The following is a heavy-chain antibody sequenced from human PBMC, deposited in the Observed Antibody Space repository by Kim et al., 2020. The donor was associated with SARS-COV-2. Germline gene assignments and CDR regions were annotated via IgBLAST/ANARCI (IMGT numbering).Heavy chain of an antibody. CDR1: GGSISSGGYY. CDR3: ARLSPGCSSTSCYYWFDP. V-gene: IGHV4-31*03. Sequence: SETLSLTCTVSGGSISSGGYYWSWIRQHPGKGLEWIGYIYYSGSTYYNPSLKSRVTISVDTSKNQFSLKLSSVTAADTAVYYCARLSPGCSSTSCYYWFDPWGQGTLVTVAS. D-gene: IGHD2-2*01. CDR2: IYYSGST. J-gene: IGHJ5*02.